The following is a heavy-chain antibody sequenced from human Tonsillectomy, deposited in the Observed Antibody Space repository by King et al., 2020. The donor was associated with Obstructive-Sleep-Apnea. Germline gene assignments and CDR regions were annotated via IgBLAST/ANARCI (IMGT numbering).Heavy chain of an antibody. J-gene: IGHJ4*02. CDR2: IYHSGRT. V-gene: IGHV4-38-2*02. Sequence: VQLQESGPGLVKPSETLSLTCTVSGYSISSGYYWGWIRQPPGKGLEWLGSIYHSGRTYYNPSLKSRVTISVDTSKNQFSLKLSSVTAADTAVYYCARRTYYYDSSGYSEFSPFDYWGQGTLVTVSS. D-gene: IGHD3-22*01. CDR1: GYSISSGYY. CDR3: ARRTYYYDSSGYSEFSPFDY.